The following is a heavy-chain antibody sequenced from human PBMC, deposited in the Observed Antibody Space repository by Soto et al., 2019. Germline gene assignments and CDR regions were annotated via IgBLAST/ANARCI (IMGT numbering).Heavy chain of an antibody. V-gene: IGHV1-69*13. Sequence: SVKVSCKASGGTFSSYAISWVRQAPGQGLEWMGGIIPIFGTANYAQKFQGRVTITADESTGTAYMELSSLRSEDTAVYYCARGVVVVAAPYYYYGMDVWGQGTTVTVSS. CDR1: GGTFSSYA. CDR3: ARGVVVVAAPYYYYGMDV. D-gene: IGHD2-15*01. J-gene: IGHJ6*02. CDR2: IIPIFGTA.